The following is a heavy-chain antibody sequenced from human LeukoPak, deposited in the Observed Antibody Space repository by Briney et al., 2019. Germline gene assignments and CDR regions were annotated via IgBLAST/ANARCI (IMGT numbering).Heavy chain of an antibody. J-gene: IGHJ4*02. CDR2: INPNSGGT. CDR3: ARGGRIPTESFWGIAAAAHDGGFDY. CDR1: GYTFTGYY. D-gene: IGHD6-13*01. V-gene: IGHV1-2*06. Sequence: ASVKVSCKASGYTFTGYYMHWVRQAPGQGLEWMGRINPNSGGTNYAQKFQGRVTMTRDTSISTAYMELSRLRSDDTAVYYCARGGRIPTESFWGIAAAAHDGGFDYWGQGTLVTASS.